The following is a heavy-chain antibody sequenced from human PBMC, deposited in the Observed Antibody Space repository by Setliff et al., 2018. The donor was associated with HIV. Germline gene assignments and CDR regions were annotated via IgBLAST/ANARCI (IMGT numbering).Heavy chain of an antibody. Sequence: KPSETLSLTCTVSGGSITSFYWNWIRQPAGRGLEWIGRICTSGSTNYSPSLKSRVSMSVDTSRNQLSLRLTSVTAADTAVYFCARTTILQESFDLWGQGTMVTVSS. CDR1: GGSITSFY. CDR2: ICTSGST. CDR3: ARTTILQESFDL. J-gene: IGHJ3*01. D-gene: IGHD1-1*01. V-gene: IGHV4-4*07.